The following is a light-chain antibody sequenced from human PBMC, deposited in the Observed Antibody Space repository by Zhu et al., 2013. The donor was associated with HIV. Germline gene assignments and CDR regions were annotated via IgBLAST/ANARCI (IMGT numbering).Light chain of an antibody. CDR2: VAY. V-gene: IGKV1-17*01. Sequence: DIQMTQSPSTLSASVGDRVTITCRASQDIKNHLGWYQQKPGKAPRRLIYVAYSLQSGVPSRFSGSGSGTEFTLTISSLQPEDFATYYCQQNFLYPLTFGPGTKV. CDR1: QDIKNH. CDR3: QQNFLYPLT. J-gene: IGKJ3*01.